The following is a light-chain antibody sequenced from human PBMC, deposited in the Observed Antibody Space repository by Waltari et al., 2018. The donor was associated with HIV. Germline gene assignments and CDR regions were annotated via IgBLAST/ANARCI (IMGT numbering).Light chain of an antibody. CDR2: GAS. J-gene: IGKJ5*01. Sequence: EIVMTQSPVTLSVSPVERATLSCRASQNVTSNLAWYQQKPGQAPRLLIYGASTRATDIPARFSGSGSGTDFTLTINSLQSEDFAVFYCQQYNNWPPITFGQGTRLEIK. CDR3: QQYNNWPPIT. CDR1: QNVTSN. V-gene: IGKV3-15*01.